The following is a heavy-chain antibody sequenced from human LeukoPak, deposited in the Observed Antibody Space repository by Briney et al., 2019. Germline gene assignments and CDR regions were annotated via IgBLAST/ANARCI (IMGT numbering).Heavy chain of an antibody. CDR1: GFTTSGNY. J-gene: IGHJ4*02. CDR2: IYSGGRT. V-gene: IGHV3-66*01. D-gene: IGHD3-10*01. CDR3: VRERFHGSGAPKFDF. Sequence: GGSLRLSCAASGFTTSGNYITWVRQAPGKGLQWVSAIYSGGRTKYADSVKGRFTISRDNAMNSMYLQMNSLRVEDTAVYYCVRERFHGSGAPKFDFWGRGTLLTVSS.